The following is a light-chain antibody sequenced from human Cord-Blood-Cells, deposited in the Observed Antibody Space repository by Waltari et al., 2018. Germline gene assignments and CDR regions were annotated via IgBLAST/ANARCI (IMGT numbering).Light chain of an antibody. V-gene: IGKV3-15*01. Sequence: EIVMTQSPATLSVSPGERATLSCRASQRVSSTLAWYQQKPGQAPRLLIYGASTRATGIPARFSGSGSWTEFTLTISSLQSEDFAVYYCQQYNNWPPWTFGQGTKVEIK. CDR3: QQYNNWPPWT. CDR1: QRVSST. CDR2: GAS. J-gene: IGKJ1*01.